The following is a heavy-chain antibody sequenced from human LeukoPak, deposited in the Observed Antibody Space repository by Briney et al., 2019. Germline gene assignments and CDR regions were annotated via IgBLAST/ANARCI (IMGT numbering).Heavy chain of an antibody. D-gene: IGHD3-16*02. J-gene: IGHJ4*02. V-gene: IGHV3-30-3*01. CDR2: IYYDGGNK. CDR3: ARGDDYVWASYRYVTPIDD. Sequence: GGSLRLSCAASGFTFSSYAMHWVRQAPGKGLEWVAVIYYDGGNKYYADSVKGRFTISRDNSKNTLYLQMNSLRAEDTAVYYCARGDDYVWASYRYVTPIDDWGQGTLVTVSS. CDR1: GFTFSSYA.